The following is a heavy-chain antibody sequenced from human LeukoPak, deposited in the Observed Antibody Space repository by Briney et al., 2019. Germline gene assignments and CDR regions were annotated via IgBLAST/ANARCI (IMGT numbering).Heavy chain of an antibody. CDR3: ASGGSSWFLDY. Sequence: GGSLRLSCAASGFTFSSYSMNWVRQAPGKGLEWVSYISSSSSTIYYADSVKGRFTISRDNAKNSLYLQMNSLRAEDTAVYYCASGGSSWFLDYWGQGTLVTVSS. J-gene: IGHJ4*02. CDR1: GFTFSSYS. CDR2: ISSSSSTI. V-gene: IGHV3-48*01. D-gene: IGHD6-13*01.